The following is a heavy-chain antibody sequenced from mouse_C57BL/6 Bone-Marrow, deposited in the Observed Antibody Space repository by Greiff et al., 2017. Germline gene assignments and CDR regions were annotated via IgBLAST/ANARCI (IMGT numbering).Heavy chain of an antibody. CDR3: ARYYGHWYFDV. Sequence: VHLVESGAELVRPGTSVKMSCKASGYTFTNYWIGWAKQRPGHGLEWIGDIYPGGGYTNYNEKFKGKATLTADKSSSTAYMQRSSLTSEDSAIYYCARYYGHWYFDVWGTGTTVTVSS. J-gene: IGHJ1*03. CDR1: GYTFTNYW. V-gene: IGHV1-63*01. D-gene: IGHD1-2*01. CDR2: IYPGGGYT.